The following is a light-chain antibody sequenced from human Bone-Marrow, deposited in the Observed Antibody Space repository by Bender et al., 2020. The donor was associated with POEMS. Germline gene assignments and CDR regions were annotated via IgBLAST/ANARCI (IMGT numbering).Light chain of an antibody. J-gene: IGLJ2*01. CDR3: ASYSTTTTVI. V-gene: IGLV2-14*03. CDR2: DVN. Sequence: QSVLTQPASVSGSPGQSITVSCTGISIDIGIYNFVSWYQQHPGKAPKLIIYDVNNRPSGVSNRFYGSRSGNKASLTISVLQAEDEAVYYCASYSTTTTVIFGGGTKLTVL. CDR1: SIDIGIYNF.